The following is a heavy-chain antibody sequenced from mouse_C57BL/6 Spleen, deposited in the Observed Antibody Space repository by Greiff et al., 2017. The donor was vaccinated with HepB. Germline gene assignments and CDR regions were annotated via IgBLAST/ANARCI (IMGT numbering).Heavy chain of an antibody. D-gene: IGHD1-1*01. J-gene: IGHJ2*01. CDR2: IDPETGGT. CDR3: TRWYYGSSYDY. V-gene: IGHV1-15*01. CDR1: GYTFTDYE. Sequence: QVQLQQSGAELVRPGASVTLSCKASGYTFTDYEMHWVKQTPVHGLEWIGAIDPETGGTAYNQKFKGKAILTADKSSSTAYMELRSLTSEDSAVYYCTRWYYGSSYDYWGQGTTLTVSS.